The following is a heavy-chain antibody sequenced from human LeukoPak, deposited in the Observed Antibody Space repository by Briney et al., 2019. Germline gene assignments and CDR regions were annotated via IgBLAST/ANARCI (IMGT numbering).Heavy chain of an antibody. J-gene: IGHJ6*03. V-gene: IGHV1-69*05. CDR2: IIPIFGTA. D-gene: IGHD5-18*01. CDR1: GGTFSSYA. Sequence: AASVKVSCKASGGTFSSYAISWVRQAPGQGLEWTGGIIPIFGTANYAQKFQGRVTMTRNTSISTAYMELSSLRSEDTAVYYCARERGDTAMVTGHYYYYYYMDVWGKGTTVTVSS. CDR3: ARERGDTAMVTGHYYYYYYMDV.